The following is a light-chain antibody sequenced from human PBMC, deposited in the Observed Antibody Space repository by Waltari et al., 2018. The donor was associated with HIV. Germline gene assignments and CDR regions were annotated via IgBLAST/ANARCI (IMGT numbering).Light chain of an antibody. CDR3: QSADSSGSSWV. J-gene: IGLJ3*02. V-gene: IGLV3-25*03. Sequence: SYELTQPPSVSVSPGQTARLTCSGALLPKQYVYWYQRGPGRAPVLVIYNDSERPSAIPERFSGSTSGTTVTLTISGVQADDEADYYCQSADSSGSSWVFGGGTKLTV. CDR1: LLPKQY. CDR2: NDS.